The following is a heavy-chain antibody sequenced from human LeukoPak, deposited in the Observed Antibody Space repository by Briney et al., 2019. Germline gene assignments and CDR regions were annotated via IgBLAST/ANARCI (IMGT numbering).Heavy chain of an antibody. CDR3: ARDQGIPTYYYGMDV. CDR2: INPNSGGT. J-gene: IGHJ6*02. CDR1: GYTFTGYY. V-gene: IGHV1-2*02. Sequence: VASVTVSCTASGYTFTGYYMHWVRQAPGQGLEWMGWINPNSGGTNYAQKFQGRVTMTRDTSISTAYMELSRLRSDDTAVYYCARDQGIPTYYYGMDVWGQGTTVTVSS.